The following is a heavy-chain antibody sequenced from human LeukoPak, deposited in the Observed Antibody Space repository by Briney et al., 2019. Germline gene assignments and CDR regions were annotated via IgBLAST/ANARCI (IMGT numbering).Heavy chain of an antibody. CDR2: IYWDDDE. CDR3: AHGEGPDWYFDL. D-gene: IGHD3-10*01. V-gene: IGHV2-5*02. J-gene: IGHJ2*01. CDR1: GFSLSTSGVG. Sequence: ESGPTLVNPTQTLTLTCTFSGFSLSTSGVGVGWIRQPPGKGLEWLALIYWDDDEDYSPSLKSRLTITKDTSKNQVVLTMTNMDPVETATYYCAHGEGPDWYFDLWGRGTLVTVSS.